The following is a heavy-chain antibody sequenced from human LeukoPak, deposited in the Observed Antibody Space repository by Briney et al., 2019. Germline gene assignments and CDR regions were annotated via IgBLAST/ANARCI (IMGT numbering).Heavy chain of an antibody. J-gene: IGHJ4*02. CDR2: ISYDGSNK. CDR1: GFTFGSYA. Sequence: GRSLRLSCAASGFTFGSYAMHWVRQAPGKGLEWVAVISYDGSNKYYADSVKGRFTISRDNSKNTLYLQMNSLRAEDTAVYYCARESPSAALEYWGQGTLVTVSS. V-gene: IGHV3-30-3*01. CDR3: ARESPSAALEY. D-gene: IGHD1-1*01.